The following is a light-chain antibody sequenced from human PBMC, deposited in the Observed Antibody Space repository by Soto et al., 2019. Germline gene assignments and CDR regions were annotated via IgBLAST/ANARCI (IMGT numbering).Light chain of an antibody. Sequence: EIVLTQSPGTLSLSPGERATLSCRASQSVNRNFLAWYRQKPGQAPRLLIYGASNRATGIPERFSGSGSGTEFTLTISRLEPEDFAMFYCQQYGVSPYTFGHGTKLEIK. CDR2: GAS. CDR3: QQYGVSPYT. CDR1: QSVNRNF. V-gene: IGKV3-20*01. J-gene: IGKJ2*01.